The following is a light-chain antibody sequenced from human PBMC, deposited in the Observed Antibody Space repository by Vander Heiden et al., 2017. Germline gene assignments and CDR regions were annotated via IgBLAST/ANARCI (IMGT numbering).Light chain of an antibody. CDR2: KAS. Sequence: DIQMMQSPSTLSASVGDTVTITCRAGQSVGFWLAWYQQKPGKAPNLLLYKASSLESGVPSRFSGKGSGTEFTLTISSLQPDDFATYYCQKYNSYPWTFGQGTKLEIK. CDR3: QKYNSYPWT. J-gene: IGKJ1*01. V-gene: IGKV1-5*03. CDR1: QSVGFW.